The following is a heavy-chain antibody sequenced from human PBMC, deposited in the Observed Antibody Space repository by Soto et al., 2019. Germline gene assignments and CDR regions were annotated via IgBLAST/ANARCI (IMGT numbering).Heavy chain of an antibody. D-gene: IGHD2-2*01. CDR2: INHSGST. CDR1: GGSFSGYY. CDR3: ARKGLLRLTYHYYYGMDV. Sequence: PSETLSLTCAVYGGSFSGYYWIWIGQPPGKGLEWIGEINHSGSTNYNPSLKSRVTISVDTSKNQFSLKLSSVTAADTAVYYCARKGLLRLTYHYYYGMDVWGQGTTVTVSS. J-gene: IGHJ6*02. V-gene: IGHV4-34*01.